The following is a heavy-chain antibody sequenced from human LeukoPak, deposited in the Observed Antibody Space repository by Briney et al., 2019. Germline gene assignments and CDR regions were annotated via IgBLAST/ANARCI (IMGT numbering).Heavy chain of an antibody. CDR1: GESVSSNSAA. CDR3: ARVARFGVFHH. V-gene: IGHV6-1*01. Sequence: SQTLSLTCAISGESVSSNSAAWNWIRPSPSRGLEWLGRTYYRSKWHNDYAVSVKSLITINPDTSKNQFSLQLNSVTPEDTAVYYCARVARFGVFHHWGQGTLVTVSS. J-gene: IGHJ4*02. CDR2: TYYRSKWHN. D-gene: IGHD3-3*01.